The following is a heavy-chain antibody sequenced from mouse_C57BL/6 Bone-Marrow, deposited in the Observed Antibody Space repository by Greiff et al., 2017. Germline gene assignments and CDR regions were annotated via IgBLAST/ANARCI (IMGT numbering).Heavy chain of an antibody. CDR3: ARQTVVHYYAMDY. CDR2: ISSGGSYT. D-gene: IGHD1-1*01. J-gene: IGHJ4*01. V-gene: IGHV5-6*01. Sequence: EVKLVESGGDLVKPGGSLKLSCAASGFTFSSYGMSWVRQTPDQRLEWVATISSGGSYTYSPARLKGRFTISRDNAKNTLYLQMSSLKSEDTAMYYCARQTVVHYYAMDYWGQGTSVTVSS. CDR1: GFTFSSYG.